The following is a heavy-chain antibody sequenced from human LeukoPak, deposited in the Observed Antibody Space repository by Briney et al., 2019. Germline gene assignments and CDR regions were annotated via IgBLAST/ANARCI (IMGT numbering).Heavy chain of an antibody. CDR2: IYPGDSDT. V-gene: IGHV5-51*01. J-gene: IGHJ6*03. CDR1: GYSFTSYW. Sequence: GESLKISCKGSGYSFTSYWIGWVRQMPGKGLEWMGIIYPGDSDTRYSPSFQGQVTISADKSISTAYLQWSSLKASDTAMYYCARHIQYYYGSGSYSYYYYYMDVWGKGTTVTVSS. D-gene: IGHD3-10*01. CDR3: ARHIQYYYGSGSYSYYYYYMDV.